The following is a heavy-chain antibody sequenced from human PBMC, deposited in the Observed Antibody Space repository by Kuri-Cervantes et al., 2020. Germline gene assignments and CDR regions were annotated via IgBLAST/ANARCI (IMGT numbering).Heavy chain of an antibody. CDR1: GGSISSYY. J-gene: IGHJ6*02. CDR3: ARGRLETYYYYYGMDV. CDR2: IYTSGST. D-gene: IGHD1-1*01. Sequence: SETLSLTCTVSGGSISSYYWSWIRQPAGKGLEWIGRIYTSGSTNYNPSLKSRVTISVDTSKNQFSLKLSSVTAADTAVYYCARGRLETYYYYYGMDVWGQGTTVTVSS. V-gene: IGHV4-4*07.